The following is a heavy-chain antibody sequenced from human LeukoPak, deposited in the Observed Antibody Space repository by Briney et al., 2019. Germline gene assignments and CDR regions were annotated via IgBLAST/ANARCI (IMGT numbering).Heavy chain of an antibody. CDR3: AKGELLWFGELAF. CDR1: GFTFDDYA. V-gene: IGHV3-9*01. J-gene: IGHJ4*02. D-gene: IGHD3-10*01. CDR2: ISWISGSI. Sequence: GGSLRLSCAASGFTFDDYAMHWVRQAPGKGLEWVSGISWISGSIGYADSVKGRFTISRDNAKNSLYLQMNSLRAEDTALYYCAKGELLWFGELAFWGQGTLVTVSS.